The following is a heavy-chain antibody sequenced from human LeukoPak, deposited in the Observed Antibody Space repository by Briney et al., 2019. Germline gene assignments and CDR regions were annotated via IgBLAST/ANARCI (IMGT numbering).Heavy chain of an antibody. CDR1: GYTFTTNG. Sequence: ASVKVSCKAPGYTFTTNGISWVRQAPGQGLEWMGWISAYSGNTIYAQKLQGRVTMTTDTSTTTAYMELRSLRSDDTAVYYCARDRDYSPDYWGQGTLVTVSS. J-gene: IGHJ4*02. CDR2: ISAYSGNT. V-gene: IGHV1-18*01. CDR3: ARDRDYSPDY. D-gene: IGHD2-21*01.